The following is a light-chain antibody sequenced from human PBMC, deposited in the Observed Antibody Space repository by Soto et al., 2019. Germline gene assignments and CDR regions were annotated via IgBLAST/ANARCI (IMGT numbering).Light chain of an antibody. J-gene: IGKJ3*01. CDR2: AAS. Sequence: EIVLTQSPGTLSLSPGERATLSCRASQRVSSSYLAWYQQKPGQPPRLLIYAASSRATGIPDRFSGSGSGTTFTLTISRLKPEDSAVYYCQQYGSSLFTFGPGTKVDIK. V-gene: IGKV3-20*01. CDR3: QQYGSSLFT. CDR1: QRVSSSY.